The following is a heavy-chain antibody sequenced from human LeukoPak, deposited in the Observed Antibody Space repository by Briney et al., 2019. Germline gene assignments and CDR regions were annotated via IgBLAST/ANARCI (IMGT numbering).Heavy chain of an antibody. D-gene: IGHD3-22*01. CDR1: GFTFSDYA. Sequence: GGSLRLSCSTSGFTFSDYAMNWVRQAPGKGLEWVGFIRSKVSGGTPEYAASVKGRFTISRDDSKNIAYLQMNSLKTEDTAVYYCTTDGRYYYDSSGYYFKTWGQGTLVTVSS. J-gene: IGHJ4*02. CDR3: TTDGRYYYDSSGYYFKT. V-gene: IGHV3-49*04. CDR2: IRSKVSGGTP.